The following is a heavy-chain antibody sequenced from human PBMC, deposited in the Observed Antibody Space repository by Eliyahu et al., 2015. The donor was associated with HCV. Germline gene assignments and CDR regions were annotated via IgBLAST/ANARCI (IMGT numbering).Heavy chain of an antibody. Sequence: EVQLVESGGGLVKPGGSLRLSYAASGFXXXKAWMSWVXQAPGKGLGWIGRIKSKTDXGTTDYAAPVKGRFTISRDDSKSTLYLQMNSLKTEDTAVYYCTTGAPGGFDYYLDVWGQGTTVTVSS. CDR3: TTGAPGGFDYYLDV. CDR2: IKSKTDXGTT. V-gene: IGHV3-15*01. CDR1: GFXXXKAW. D-gene: IGHD3-10*01. J-gene: IGHJ6*03.